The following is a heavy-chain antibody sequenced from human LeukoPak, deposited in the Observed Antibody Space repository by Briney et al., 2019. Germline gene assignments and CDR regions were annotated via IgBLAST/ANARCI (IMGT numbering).Heavy chain of an antibody. CDR3: AELGITMIGGV. D-gene: IGHD3-10*02. Sequence: GGSLRLSCAASGFTFSNAWMSWVRQAPGKGLEWVSFISTSSSYIYYADSVKGRFTISRDNAKNSLYLQMNSLRAEDTAVYYCAELGITMIGGVWGKGTTVTISS. V-gene: IGHV3-21*01. CDR1: GFTFSNAW. CDR2: ISTSSSYI. J-gene: IGHJ6*04.